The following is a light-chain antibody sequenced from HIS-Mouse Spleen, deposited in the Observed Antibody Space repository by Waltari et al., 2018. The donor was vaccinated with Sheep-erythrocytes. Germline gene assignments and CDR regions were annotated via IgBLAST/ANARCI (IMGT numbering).Light chain of an antibody. CDR1: QGISSY. CDR3: QQSYSTLGA. Sequence: DIQMTQSPSSLSASVGDRVTITCRASQGISSYLNWYQQKPGKAPKLLIYAASSLQSGVPSRFSGSGSGTDFTLTISSLQPEDFATYYCQQSYSTLGAFGQGTKVEIK. V-gene: IGKV1-39*01. J-gene: IGKJ1*01. CDR2: AAS.